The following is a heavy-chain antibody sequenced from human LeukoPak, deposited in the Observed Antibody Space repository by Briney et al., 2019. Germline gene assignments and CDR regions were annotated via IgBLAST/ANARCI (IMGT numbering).Heavy chain of an antibody. CDR2: ISAYNGNT. Sequence: ASVKVSCKASGYTFTSYGISWVRQAPGQGLEWMGWISAYNGNTNYAQKLQGRVTMTTDTSTSTAYMELRSLRSDDTAVYYCAASWRDSSGYQLVFDPWGQGTLVTVSS. J-gene: IGHJ5*02. CDR3: AASWRDSSGYQLVFDP. V-gene: IGHV1-18*01. CDR1: GYTFTSYG. D-gene: IGHD3-22*01.